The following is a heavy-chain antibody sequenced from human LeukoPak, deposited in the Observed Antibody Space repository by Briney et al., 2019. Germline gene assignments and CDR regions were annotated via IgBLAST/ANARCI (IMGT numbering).Heavy chain of an antibody. D-gene: IGHD3-16*01. CDR1: GYSISRGYL. J-gene: IGHJ4*02. V-gene: IGHV4-38-2*01. CDR3: ARVGGGTFAY. Sequence: SETLSLNCAVYGYSISRGYLWGWIRQPPGKGLEWIGTIYHSGSTYYNSSLKSLVTISVDTSSNQFSLNLTSVTAADTAVYYCARVGGGTFAYWGQGTLVTVSS. CDR2: IYHSGST.